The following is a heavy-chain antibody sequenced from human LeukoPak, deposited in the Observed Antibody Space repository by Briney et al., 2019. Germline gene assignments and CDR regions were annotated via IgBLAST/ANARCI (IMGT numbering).Heavy chain of an antibody. V-gene: IGHV1-2*02. D-gene: IGHD2-8*01. CDR3: ARSEIYCNNGFCYREPCDY. Sequence: ASVKVSCKASGYTFTGYYMHWVRQAPGQGLEWMGWINPYSGGTSYAQKFQGRVTITRDTSISTAYVDLSRLTSDDTAVYYCARSEIYCNNGFCYREPCDYWGQGTLVTVSS. CDR2: INPYSGGT. CDR1: GYTFTGYY. J-gene: IGHJ4*02.